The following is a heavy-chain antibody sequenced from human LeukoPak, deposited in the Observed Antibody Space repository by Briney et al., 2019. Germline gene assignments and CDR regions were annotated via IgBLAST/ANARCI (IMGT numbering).Heavy chain of an antibody. J-gene: IGHJ4*02. CDR3: ARHVFVRYCSGGSCYFDF. D-gene: IGHD2-15*01. V-gene: IGHV4-39*01. CDR2: IYYSGST. Sequence: PSETLSLTCTVSDDSISSSGFYWGWIRQPPGKGLEWIGSIYYSGSTYYNPSLKSRVTISVDTSKNQFSLRLSSVTAADTAMYYCARHVFVRYCSGGSCYFDFWGQGALVTVSS. CDR1: DDSISSSGFY.